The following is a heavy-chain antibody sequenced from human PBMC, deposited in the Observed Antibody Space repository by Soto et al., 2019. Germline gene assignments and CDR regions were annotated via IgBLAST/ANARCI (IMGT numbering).Heavy chain of an antibody. J-gene: IGHJ5*02. V-gene: IGHV1-3*01. CDR3: ARHRNWFDP. CDR1: GYTFNNYA. CDR2: INAGNGNT. Sequence: VKVSCKASGYTFNNYAMHWVRQAPGQRLEWMGWINAGNGNTKYSQKFQDRVTITRDTSASTAYMELSSVTAADTAVYYCARHRNWFDPWGQGTLVTVSS.